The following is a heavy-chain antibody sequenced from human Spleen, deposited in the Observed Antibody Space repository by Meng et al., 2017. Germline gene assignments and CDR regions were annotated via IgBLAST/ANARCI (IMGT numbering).Heavy chain of an antibody. J-gene: IGHJ4*02. V-gene: IGHV3-74*01. CDR1: GFTFSSYA. CDR2: IESDGSST. Sequence: EVQLVQSGGDLVQPGGSLRLSCAATGFTFSSYAMSWVRQAPEKGLVWVSRIESDGSSTNYADSVQGRFTISRDNAKNTLYLQMDSLRAEDTALYYCAMSWGANGVDYWGQGTLVTVSS. D-gene: IGHD2-8*01. CDR3: AMSWGANGVDY.